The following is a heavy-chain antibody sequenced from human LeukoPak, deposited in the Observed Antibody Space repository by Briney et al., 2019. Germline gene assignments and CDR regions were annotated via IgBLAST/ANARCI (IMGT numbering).Heavy chain of an antibody. CDR1: GGSISSSAHY. CDR3: ARSDFWSGYLTGFGY. J-gene: IGHJ4*02. CDR2: GGYSGSGGYRGGP. D-gene: IGHD3-3*01. V-gene: IGHV4-39*01. Sequence: NPSEILSLTCTVSGGSISSSAHYWGWIRQPPGKGLEWIGSGGYSGSGGYRGGPFYNPSLKSRVTISVDTSKNQFSLKLSSVTAADTAVYYCARSDFWSGYLTGFGYWGQGTLVTVSS.